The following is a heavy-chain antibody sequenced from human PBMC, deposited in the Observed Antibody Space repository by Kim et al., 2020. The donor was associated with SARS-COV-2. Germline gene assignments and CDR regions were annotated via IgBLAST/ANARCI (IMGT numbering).Heavy chain of an antibody. D-gene: IGHD4-17*01. V-gene: IGHV1-69*01. CDR3: ARGDSMTTFDY. CDR2: A. J-gene: IGHJ4*02. Sequence: ANYAPKFQGRVTIPADESTSTAYMELSSLRSEDTAVYYCARGDSMTTFDYWGQGTLVTVSS.